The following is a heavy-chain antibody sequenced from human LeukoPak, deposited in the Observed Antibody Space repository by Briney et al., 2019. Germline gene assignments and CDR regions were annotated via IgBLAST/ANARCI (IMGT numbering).Heavy chain of an antibody. J-gene: IGHJ4*02. Sequence: GGSLRLSCVDSGVTFSTYNMMWVRQAPGKGPEWVSFISASSNYIYYADSVKGRFTIFRDNAKNSLYLQMNSLRGEDTAVYYCARNENGYWDYWGQGTLVTVSS. CDR2: ISASSNYI. CDR3: ARNENGYWDY. D-gene: IGHD3-22*01. V-gene: IGHV3-21*01. CDR1: GVTFSTYN.